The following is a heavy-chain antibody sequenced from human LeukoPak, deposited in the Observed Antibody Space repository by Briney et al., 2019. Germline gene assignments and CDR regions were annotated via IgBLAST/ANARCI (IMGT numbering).Heavy chain of an antibody. CDR2: INPNSGGT. Sequence: ASVKVSCKASGYTFTGYYVHWVRQAPGQGLEWMGWINPNSGGTNYAQKFQGRVTMTRDTSISTAYMELSRLRSDDTAVYYCAETMTTYYYYYGMDVWGQGTTVTVSS. CDR3: AETMTTYYYYYGMDV. J-gene: IGHJ6*02. D-gene: IGHD1-1*01. V-gene: IGHV1-2*02. CDR1: GYTFTGYY.